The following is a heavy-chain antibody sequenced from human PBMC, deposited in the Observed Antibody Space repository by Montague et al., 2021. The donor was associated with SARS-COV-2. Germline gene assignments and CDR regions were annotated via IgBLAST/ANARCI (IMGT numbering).Heavy chain of an antibody. CDR2: ISDSGST. J-gene: IGHJ4*02. CDR1: GGSLNNYF. V-gene: IGHV4-59*08. CDR3: ASVDSSGPGEY. Sequence: SETLSLTCTVSGGSLNNYFWCWTRQPPGPGLEWVGYISDSGSTKYNPSLQSRVTISVDTARNQFSLKLLSVTAADTAFYYCASVDSSGPGEYWGQGILVSVSS. D-gene: IGHD3-22*01.